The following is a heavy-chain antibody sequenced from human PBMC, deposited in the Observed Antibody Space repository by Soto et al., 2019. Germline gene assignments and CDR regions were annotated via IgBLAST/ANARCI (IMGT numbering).Heavy chain of an antibody. CDR1: GGYISSGGNY. CDR2: IYYTGHT. D-gene: IGHD2-8*01. V-gene: IGHV4-31*03. J-gene: IGHJ4*02. CDR3: AREDINESFFDS. Sequence: QVQLQESGPGLVKPSQTLSITCSVSGGYISSGGNYWSWIRQHPGKGLEWIGFIYYTGHTKYNAALKSRVNISGDMSQNQFSLTLTSVTAADTAVYYCAREDINESFFDSWGPGILVTVSS.